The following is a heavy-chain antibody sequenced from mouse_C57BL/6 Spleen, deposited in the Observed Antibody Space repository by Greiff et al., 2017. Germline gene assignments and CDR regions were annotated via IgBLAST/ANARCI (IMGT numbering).Heavy chain of an antibody. D-gene: IGHD1-1*01. CDR3: ARGGTTVVAPFDY. CDR1: GFPLTSYG. J-gene: IGHJ2*01. CDR2: IWSGGST. V-gene: IGHV2-2*01. Sequence: QVQLQQSGPGLVQPSQSLSITCTVSGFPLTSYGVHWVRQSPGKGLEWLGVIWSGGSTNYNAAFISRLSISKDNTKSHVFFKLNSLQADDTAIYSYARGGTTVVAPFDYWGQGTTLTVSS.